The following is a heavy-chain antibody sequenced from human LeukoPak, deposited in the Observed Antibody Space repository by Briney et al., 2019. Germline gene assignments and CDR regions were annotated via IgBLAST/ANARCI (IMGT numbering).Heavy chain of an antibody. Sequence: GGSLRLSCAVSGFTFNTYVMSWVRQAPGKGLEWVSAISGSGGGTYYVAPVKGRFTISRDNSKNTLHLQMNSLRAEDTAVYYCATVYSSSPLRPMDVWGQGTTVTVSS. D-gene: IGHD2-2*01. CDR2: ISGSGGGT. V-gene: IGHV3-23*01. CDR1: GFTFNTYV. J-gene: IGHJ6*02. CDR3: ATVYSSSPLRPMDV.